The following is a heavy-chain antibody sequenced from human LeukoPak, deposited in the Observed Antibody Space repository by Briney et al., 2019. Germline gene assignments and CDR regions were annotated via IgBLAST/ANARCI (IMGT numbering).Heavy chain of an antibody. Sequence: GGSLRLSCAASGFPFSGYWMHWVRQAPGKGLVWVSRIDDDGTGTTYADSVKGRFTISRDNAKNTLYLQMNSLRVEDTAVYFCARSASGYDSWGQGTLVTVSS. J-gene: IGHJ5*02. D-gene: IGHD5-12*01. CDR2: IDDDGTGT. CDR3: ARSASGYDS. V-gene: IGHV3-74*01. CDR1: GFPFSGYW.